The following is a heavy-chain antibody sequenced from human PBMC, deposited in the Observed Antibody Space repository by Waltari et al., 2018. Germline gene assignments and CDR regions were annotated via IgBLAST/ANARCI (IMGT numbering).Heavy chain of an antibody. V-gene: IGHV3-30*02. CDR1: GFTVSSYG. CDR3: AKESEYGGYLDFDY. D-gene: IGHD5-12*01. Sequence: QVQLVESGGGVVQPGGSLRLSCAASGFTVSSYGMHCVRQAPGKGLEWVAFIRYDGSNKYYADSVKGRFTISRDNSKNTLYLQMNSLRAEDTAVYYCAKESEYGGYLDFDYWGQGTLVTVSS. CDR2: IRYDGSNK. J-gene: IGHJ4*02.